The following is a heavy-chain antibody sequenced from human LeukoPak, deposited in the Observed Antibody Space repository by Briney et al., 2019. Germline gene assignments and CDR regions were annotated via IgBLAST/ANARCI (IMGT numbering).Heavy chain of an antibody. D-gene: IGHD1-26*01. V-gene: IGHV3-15*01. CDR1: GFTFSNAW. CDR2: IKSKTDGGKP. CDR3: TTDQGGSYWENH. J-gene: IGHJ4*02. Sequence: GGSLRLSCAASGFTFSNAWMNWVRQAPGKGLEWVGRIKSKTDGGKPDYATPVKGRFTISRDDSRNTLYLQMNSLKTEDTAVYYCTTDQGGSYWENHWGQGTLVTVSS.